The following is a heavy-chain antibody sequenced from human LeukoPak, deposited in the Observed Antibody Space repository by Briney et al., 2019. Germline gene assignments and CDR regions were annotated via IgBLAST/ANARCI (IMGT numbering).Heavy chain of an antibody. J-gene: IGHJ4*02. Sequence: ASVQVSCKASRYTFTEHYIYWLRQAPGQGLEWMGWINPNTGGTNYAQKFQGRVTMTRDTSISTAYMELSRLRSDDPAVYYCARSQYELSYFDYWGQGTLVTVSS. V-gene: IGHV1-2*02. CDR2: INPNTGGT. D-gene: IGHD1-26*01. CDR1: RYTFTEHY. CDR3: ARSQYELSYFDY.